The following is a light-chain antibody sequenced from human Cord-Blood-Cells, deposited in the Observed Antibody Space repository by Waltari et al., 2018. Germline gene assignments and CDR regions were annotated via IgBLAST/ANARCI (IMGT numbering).Light chain of an antibody. Sequence: QSAQTQPAPVSGSPGQSSTISCTGTSRDGGRYHLLSCYQHHPGKAPKLMIYEVSKRPSGVSMRFSRSKSGNTASLTSSGLQAEDEADYYCCSYAGSSTYVFGTGTKVTVL. CDR3: CSYAGSSTYV. J-gene: IGLJ1*01. CDR2: EVS. CDR1: SRDGGRYHL. V-gene: IGLV2-23*02.